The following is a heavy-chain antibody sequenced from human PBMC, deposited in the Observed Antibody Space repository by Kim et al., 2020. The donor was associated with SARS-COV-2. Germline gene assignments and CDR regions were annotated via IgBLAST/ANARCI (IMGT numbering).Heavy chain of an antibody. V-gene: IGHV1-58*01. J-gene: IGHJ5*02. CDR3: AAGGYSYGYGENWFDP. CDR1: GFTFTSSA. D-gene: IGHD5-18*01. CDR2: IVVGSGNT. Sequence: SVKVSCKASGFTFTSSAVQWVRQARGQRLEWIGWIVVGSGNTNYAQKFQERVTITRDMSTSTAYMELSSLRSEDTAVYYCAAGGYSYGYGENWFDPWGQGTLVTVSS.